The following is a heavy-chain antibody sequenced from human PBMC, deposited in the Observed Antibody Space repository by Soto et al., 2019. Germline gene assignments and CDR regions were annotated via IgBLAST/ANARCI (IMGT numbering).Heavy chain of an antibody. CDR2: ISYDGSNK. CDR3: AKDRYYYGSGSYFPLYYYGMDV. CDR1: GFTFSTYA. J-gene: IGHJ6*02. D-gene: IGHD3-10*01. V-gene: IGHV3-30-3*01. Sequence: QVQLVESGGGVVQPGRSLRLSCAASGFTFSTYAMQWVRQAPGKGLEWVAVISYDGSNKYYADSVKGRFTISRDNSKNTLYLQMNSLRAEDTAVYYCAKDRYYYGSGSYFPLYYYGMDVWGQGTTVTVSS.